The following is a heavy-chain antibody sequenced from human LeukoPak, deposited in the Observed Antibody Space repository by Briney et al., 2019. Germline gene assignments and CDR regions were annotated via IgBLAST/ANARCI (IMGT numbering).Heavy chain of an antibody. Sequence: ASVKVSCKASGYTFTDYYIHWVRQAPGQGLEWMGWISAYNGNTNYAQKLQGRVTMTTDTSTSTAYMELRSLRSDDTAVYYCARGLRLVRGVIITPPGYWGQGTLVTVSS. CDR3: ARGLRLVRGVIITPPGY. J-gene: IGHJ4*02. CDR1: GYTFTDYY. V-gene: IGHV1-18*04. D-gene: IGHD3-10*01. CDR2: ISAYNGNT.